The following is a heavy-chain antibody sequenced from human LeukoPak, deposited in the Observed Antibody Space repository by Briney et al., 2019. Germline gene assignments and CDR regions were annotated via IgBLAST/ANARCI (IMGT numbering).Heavy chain of an antibody. Sequence: PGGSLRLSCAASGFTFNTYTITWVRQAPGKGPEWVSGISGSGDITYYADSVKGRFTISRDNSKNTLYLQMNSLRVEDTAIYYCVRTHRARPDGYLNYWGQGTLITVSS. CDR3: VRTHRARPDGYLNY. J-gene: IGHJ4*02. V-gene: IGHV3-23*01. CDR2: ISGSGDIT. CDR1: GFTFNTYT. D-gene: IGHD1-7*01.